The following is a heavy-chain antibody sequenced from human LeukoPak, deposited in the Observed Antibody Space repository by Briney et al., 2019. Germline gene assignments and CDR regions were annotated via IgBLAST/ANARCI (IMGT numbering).Heavy chain of an antibody. CDR3: ARPLVTTVAGTYYFDY. V-gene: IGHV3-30*02. CDR2: IRYDESRT. CDR1: GFRFSSYG. J-gene: IGHJ4*02. Sequence: GGSLRLSCAASGFRFSSYGMHWVRQAPGKGLEGVSFIRYDESRTFYGDSVKGRFIISRDDSKNTVYLHMHSLRTEDTAVYYCARPLVTTVAGTYYFDYWGQGTLVTVSS. D-gene: IGHD6-19*01.